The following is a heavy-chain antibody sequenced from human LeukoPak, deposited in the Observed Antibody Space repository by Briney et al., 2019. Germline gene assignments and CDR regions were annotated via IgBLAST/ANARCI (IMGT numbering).Heavy chain of an antibody. CDR1: GGSISSSSYY. CDR3: ARLLGSRWDDAFDI. D-gene: IGHD1-26*01. CDR2: IYYSGST. J-gene: IGHJ3*02. Sequence: SETLSLTCTVSGGSISSSSYYWGWIRQPPGKGLEWIGSIYYSGSTYYNPSLKSRVTISVDTSKNQFSLKLSSVTAADTAVYYCARLLGSRWDDAFDIWGQGTMVTVYS. V-gene: IGHV4-39*01.